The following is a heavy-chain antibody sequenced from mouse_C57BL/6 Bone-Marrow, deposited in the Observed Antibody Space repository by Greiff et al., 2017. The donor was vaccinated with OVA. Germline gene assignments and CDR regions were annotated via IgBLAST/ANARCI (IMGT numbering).Heavy chain of an antibody. Sequence: VQLQQPGAELVRPGSSVKLSCKASGYTFTSYWMHWVKQRPIQGLEWIGNIDPSDSETHYNQKFKDKATLTVDKSSSTAYMQLSSLTSEDSAVYYCAIAPFTTVVAVDYWGQGTTLTVSS. CDR2: IDPSDSET. CDR3: AIAPFTTVVAVDY. V-gene: IGHV1-52*01. CDR1: GYTFTSYW. D-gene: IGHD1-1*01. J-gene: IGHJ2*01.